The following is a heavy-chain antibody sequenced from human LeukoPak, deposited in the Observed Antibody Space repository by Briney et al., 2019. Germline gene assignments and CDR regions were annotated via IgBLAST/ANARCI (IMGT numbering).Heavy chain of an antibody. CDR2: IYPGDSDT. CDR1: GCSFTSYW. J-gene: IGHJ3*02. D-gene: IGHD6-13*01. Sequence: GESLKISCKGSGCSFTSYWIGWVRQMPGKGLEWMRIIYPGDSDTRYSPSFQGQVTISADKSISTAYLQWSSLKASDTAMCYCARHSKMDAFDIWGQGTMVTVSS. CDR3: ARHSKMDAFDI. V-gene: IGHV5-51*01.